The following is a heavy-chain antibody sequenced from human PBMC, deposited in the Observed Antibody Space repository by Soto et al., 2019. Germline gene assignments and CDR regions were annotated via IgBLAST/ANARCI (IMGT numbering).Heavy chain of an antibody. V-gene: IGHV1-69*06. CDR3: AGRCDSTSCLAHFDY. Sequence: QVQLVQSGAEVKKPGSSVKVSCKASGGTFNNYVINWVRQAPGQGLEWMGGIITIFGTANYAQKFQGRVTITADKSTSTAYMELNSLRSEDTAVYYCAGRCDSTSCLAHFDYWGQGTLVTVSS. CDR2: IITIFGTA. D-gene: IGHD2-2*01. J-gene: IGHJ4*02. CDR1: GGTFNNYV.